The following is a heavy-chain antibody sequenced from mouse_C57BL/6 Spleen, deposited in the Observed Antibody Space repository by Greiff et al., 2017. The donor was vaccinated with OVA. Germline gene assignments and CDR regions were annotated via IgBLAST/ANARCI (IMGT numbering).Heavy chain of an antibody. CDR2: INSDGGST. V-gene: IGHV5-2*01. CDR1: EYEFPSHD. D-gene: IGHD2-3*01. J-gene: IGHJ1*03. Sequence: EVMLVESGGGLVQPGESLKLSCESNEYEFPSHDMSWVRKTPEKRLELVAAINSDGGSTYYPDTMERRFILSRDNTKKTLYLQVSSLGSGDTALYYCARGGLLRYFDVWGTGTTVTVSS. CDR3: ARGGLLRYFDV.